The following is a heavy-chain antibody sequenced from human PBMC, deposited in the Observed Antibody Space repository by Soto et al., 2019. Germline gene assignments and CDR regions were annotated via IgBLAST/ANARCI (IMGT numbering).Heavy chain of an antibody. Sequence: QAQLVQSGAAVKKPGASVKVSCQASGYTFTAQYLHWARKAPGEGLEWMGWINPTTGATRYAQKFQGRVTMTRDTSMSTAYLEVRSLRPDDTAVYYCAKGDSSWVSWFDPWGQGTLVTVSS. CDR3: AKGDSSWVSWFDP. J-gene: IGHJ5*02. CDR2: INPTTGAT. V-gene: IGHV1-2*02. CDR1: GYTFTAQY. D-gene: IGHD6-19*01.